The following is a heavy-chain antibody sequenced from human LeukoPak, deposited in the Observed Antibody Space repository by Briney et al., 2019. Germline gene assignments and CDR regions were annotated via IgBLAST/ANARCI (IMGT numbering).Heavy chain of an antibody. D-gene: IGHD2-2*01. J-gene: IGHJ6*02. CDR2: IIPIFGIA. CDR3: GSDIVVVPAAMGYYGMDV. Sequence: GASVKVSCKASGGTFSSYAISWVRQAPGQGLEWMGRIIPIFGIANYAQKFQGRVTITADKSTSTAYMELSSLRSEDTAVYYCGSDIVVVPAAMGYYGMDVWGQGTTVTASS. V-gene: IGHV1-69*04. CDR1: GGTFSSYA.